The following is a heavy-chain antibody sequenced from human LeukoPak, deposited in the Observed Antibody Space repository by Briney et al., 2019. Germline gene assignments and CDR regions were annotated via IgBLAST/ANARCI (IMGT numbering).Heavy chain of an antibody. CDR2: ISSSGTTI. CDR3: ARDGIYYYGSGNRLDY. V-gene: IGHV3-48*03. D-gene: IGHD3-10*01. Sequence: GGSLRLSCAASGFTFSSYEMNWVRQAPGRGLEWVSYISSSGTTIYYADSVKGRFTISRYNAKNSLYLQMNSLRAEDTAVYYCARDGIYYYGSGNRLDYWGQGTLVTVSS. J-gene: IGHJ4*02. CDR1: GFTFSSYE.